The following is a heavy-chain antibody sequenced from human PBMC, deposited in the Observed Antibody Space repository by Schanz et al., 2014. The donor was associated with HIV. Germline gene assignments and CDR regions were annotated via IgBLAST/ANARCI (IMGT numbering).Heavy chain of an antibody. D-gene: IGHD4-17*01. CDR2: IWYDGSKK. Sequence: QVQLVESGGGVVQPGRALRLSCAASGITFSTSGTHWVRQAPGKGLGWVAVIWYDGSKKYYADSVKGRFTISRDNSKNTLYLQMNSLRAEDTAVYYCYGDESGYWGQGTLVTVSS. V-gene: IGHV3-33*01. J-gene: IGHJ4*02. CDR1: GITFSTSG. CDR3: YGDESGY.